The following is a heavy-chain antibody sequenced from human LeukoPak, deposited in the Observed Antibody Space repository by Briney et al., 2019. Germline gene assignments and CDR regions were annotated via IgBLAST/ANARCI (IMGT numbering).Heavy chain of an antibody. J-gene: IGHJ4*02. V-gene: IGHV3-43*01. Sequence: GGSLRLFCAASGLTFDDYTMHWVRQAPGKGLEWVSLISWNGVSTYYADSVKGRFTISRDNSKNSLYLQMNSLRTEDTALYSCAREKDSSGHFDYWGQGTLVTVSS. D-gene: IGHD6-6*01. CDR2: ISWNGVST. CDR1: GLTFDDYT. CDR3: AREKDSSGHFDY.